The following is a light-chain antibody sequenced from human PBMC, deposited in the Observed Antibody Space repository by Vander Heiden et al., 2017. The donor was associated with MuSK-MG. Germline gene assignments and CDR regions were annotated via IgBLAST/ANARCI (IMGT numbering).Light chain of an antibody. V-gene: IGKV1-9*01. CDR1: QGISSS. CDR2: SAF. J-gene: IGKJ3*01. CDR3: HQLYTYPFT. Sequence: DIKLTQSPSVRSASVGDRVTITCRASQGISSSLARHQQKPGKTPKLLISSAFTFQIPVPSRFSGSGTGIAFTLTIMRPQPVAIATYYCHQLYTYPFTFGPGTKVDIK.